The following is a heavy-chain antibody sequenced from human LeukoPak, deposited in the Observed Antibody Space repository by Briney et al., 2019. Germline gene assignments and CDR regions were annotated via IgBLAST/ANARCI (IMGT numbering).Heavy chain of an antibody. CDR2: ISSSSSHI. V-gene: IGHV3-21*01. CDR1: GFTFSSYS. J-gene: IGHJ6*03. Sequence: GGSLRLSCAASGFTFSSYSMNWVRQAPGKGLEWVSSISSSSSHIYYADSVKGRFTISRDNAKNSLYLQMNSLRAEDTAVYYCARAGTDMDVWGKGTTVTVSS. CDR3: ARAGTDMDV.